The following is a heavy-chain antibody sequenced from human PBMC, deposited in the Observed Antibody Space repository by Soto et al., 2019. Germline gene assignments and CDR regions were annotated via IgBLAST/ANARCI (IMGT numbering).Heavy chain of an antibody. CDR3: ARDQTFTDY. CDR2: TSANNDNT. J-gene: IGHJ4*02. Sequence: ASVKVSCKASGYTFSTYGITWVRQAPGQGLEWMGWTSANNDNTNYVQKFRGRVTMTTDTSTSTAYLELRSLRSDDTAVYYCARDQTFTDYWGQGTLVNVSS. V-gene: IGHV1-18*01. D-gene: IGHD3-3*02. CDR1: GYTFSTYG.